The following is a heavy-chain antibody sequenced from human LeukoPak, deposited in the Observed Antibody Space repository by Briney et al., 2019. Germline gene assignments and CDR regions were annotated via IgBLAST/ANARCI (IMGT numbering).Heavy chain of an antibody. CDR1: GYSISSGYY. CDR2: IYHSGST. Sequence: SETLSLTCTVSGYSISSGYYWGWIRQPPGKGLEWIGSIYHSGSTYYNPSLKSRVTISVDASKNQFSLKLSSVTAADTAVYYCARLSYSSSWYKKGNFDYWGQGTLVTVSS. V-gene: IGHV4-38-2*02. CDR3: ARLSYSSSWYKKGNFDY. J-gene: IGHJ4*02. D-gene: IGHD6-13*01.